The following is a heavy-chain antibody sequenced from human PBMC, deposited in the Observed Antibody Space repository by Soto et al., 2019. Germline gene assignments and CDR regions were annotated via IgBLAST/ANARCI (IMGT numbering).Heavy chain of an antibody. CDR1: GYTFTSYD. CDR3: ARGRSSSSWPNWFDP. CDR2: MNPNSGNT. V-gene: IGHV1-8*01. D-gene: IGHD6-13*01. J-gene: IGHJ5*02. Sequence: ASVKVSCKASGYTFTSYDINWVRQATGQGLEWMGWMNPNSGNTGYAQKFQGRVTMTRNTSISTAYMELSSLRSEDTAVYYCARGRSSSSWPNWFDPWGQGTLVTVSS.